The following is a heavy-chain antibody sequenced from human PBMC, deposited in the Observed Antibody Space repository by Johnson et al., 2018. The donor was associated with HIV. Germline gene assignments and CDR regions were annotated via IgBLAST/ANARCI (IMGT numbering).Heavy chain of an antibody. D-gene: IGHD6-13*01. V-gene: IGHV3-66*01. CDR2: IYSGDGT. CDR1: GFTVSSNY. Sequence: VQLVESGGGLVKPGRSLRLSCAASGFTVSSNYMSWVRQAPGKGLEWVSVIYSGDGTYSADSVKGRFTISRDNSKNTLYLKMNSLRADDTAVYYCAKEEGLAAAVTGEAFDFWGQGTMVTVSS. CDR3: AKEEGLAAAVTGEAFDF. J-gene: IGHJ3*01.